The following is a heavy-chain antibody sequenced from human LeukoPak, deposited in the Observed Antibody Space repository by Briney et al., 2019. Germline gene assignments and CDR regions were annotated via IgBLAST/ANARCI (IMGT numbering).Heavy chain of an antibody. D-gene: IGHD1-26*01. Sequence: KPGASVKVSCKASGGTSSSYAISWVRQAPGQGLEWMGRIIPILGIANYAQKFQGRVTITADKSTSTAYMELSSLRSEDTAVYYCARSPASSGFDYWGQGALVTVSS. CDR1: GGTSSSYA. J-gene: IGHJ4*02. CDR2: IIPILGIA. V-gene: IGHV1-69*04. CDR3: ARSPASSGFDY.